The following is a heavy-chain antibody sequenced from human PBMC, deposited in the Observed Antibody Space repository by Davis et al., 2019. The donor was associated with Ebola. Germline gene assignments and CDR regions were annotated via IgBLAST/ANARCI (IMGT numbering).Heavy chain of an antibody. CDR1: GYTFTSYY. CDR3: ARGGSSHYDILTGYYKNFDY. CDR2: INPSGGST. Sequence: AASVKVSCKASGYTFTSYYMHWVRQAPGQGLEWMGIINPSGGSTSYAQKFQGRVTMTRDTSTSTLYMELSSLRSEDTAVYYCARGGSSHYDILTGYYKNFDYWGQGTLVTVSS. D-gene: IGHD3-9*01. J-gene: IGHJ4*02. V-gene: IGHV1-46*01.